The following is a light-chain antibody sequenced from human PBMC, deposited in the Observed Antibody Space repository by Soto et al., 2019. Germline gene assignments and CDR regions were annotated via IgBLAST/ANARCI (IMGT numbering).Light chain of an antibody. Sequence: QSVLTQPASVSGTPGQSITISCTGTSSDVGAYNYVSWYQQYPGKAPKLIIYDDSNRPSGVSCRFSGSKSGNTASLTISELQAEDEADYYCNSYAGTSYVFGTGTKVTVL. CDR1: SSDVGAYNY. CDR2: DDS. CDR3: NSYAGTSYV. J-gene: IGLJ1*01. V-gene: IGLV2-14*03.